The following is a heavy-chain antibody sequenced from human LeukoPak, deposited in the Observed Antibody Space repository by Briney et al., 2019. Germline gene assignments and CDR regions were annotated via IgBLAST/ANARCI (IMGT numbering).Heavy chain of an antibody. Sequence: GGSLRLSCAASGFTFSSYSMNRVRQAPGKGLEWVSSISSSSSYIYYADSVKGRFTISRDNAKNSLYLQMNSLRAEDTAVYYCAREIYSSGWSREYYFDYWGQGTLVTVSS. CDR2: ISSSSSYI. CDR1: GFTFSSYS. CDR3: AREIYSSGWSREYYFDY. V-gene: IGHV3-21*01. J-gene: IGHJ4*02. D-gene: IGHD6-19*01.